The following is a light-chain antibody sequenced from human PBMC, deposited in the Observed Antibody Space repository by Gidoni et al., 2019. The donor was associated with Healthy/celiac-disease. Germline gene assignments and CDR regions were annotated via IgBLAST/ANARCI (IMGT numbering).Light chain of an antibody. V-gene: IGKV2-30*01. CDR2: KVS. CDR3: MQGTHWPRRLT. J-gene: IGKJ4*01. CDR1: QSLVYSEGNTY. Sequence: DVVMTQSPLSLPVTLGQPASISCRSSQSLVYSEGNTYLNWFQQRPGQSPRRLIYKVSNRDSGVPDRFSGSGSGTDFTLKISRVEAEDVGVYYCMQGTHWPRRLTFXGXTKVEIK.